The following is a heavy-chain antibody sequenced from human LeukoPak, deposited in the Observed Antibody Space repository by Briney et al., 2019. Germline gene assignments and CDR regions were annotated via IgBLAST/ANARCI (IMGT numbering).Heavy chain of an antibody. J-gene: IGHJ4*02. CDR2: INSDGSST. CDR1: GFTFSSYW. V-gene: IGHV3-74*01. Sequence: GGSLRLSCAASGFTFSSYWMHWVRQAPGKGLVWVSRINSDGSSTSYADSVKGRFTISRDNAKNTLYLQMNSLRAEDTAVYYCARGPGGGDYVWGSYRYDYWGQGTLATVSS. D-gene: IGHD3-16*02. CDR3: ARGPGGGDYVWGSYRYDY.